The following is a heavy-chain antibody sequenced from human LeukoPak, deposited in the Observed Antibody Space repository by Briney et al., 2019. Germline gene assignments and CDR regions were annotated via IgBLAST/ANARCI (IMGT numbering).Heavy chain of an antibody. CDR3: ARSGSYIDY. V-gene: IGHV4-30-2*01. D-gene: IGHD3-10*01. Sequence: SQTLSLTCTVSGGSISSGGYYWSWIRQPPGRGLEWIGYIYHSGSTYCNPSLKSRVTISVDRSKNQFSLKLSSVTAADTAVYYCARSGSYIDYWGQGTLVTVSS. CDR2: IYHSGST. CDR1: GGSISSGGYY. J-gene: IGHJ4*02.